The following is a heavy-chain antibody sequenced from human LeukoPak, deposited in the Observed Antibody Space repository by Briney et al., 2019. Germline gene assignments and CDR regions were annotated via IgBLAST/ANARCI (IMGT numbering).Heavy chain of an antibody. J-gene: IGHJ4*02. D-gene: IGHD6-13*01. V-gene: IGHV4-4*07. CDR2: IYTSGST. Sequence: SETLSLTCTVSGGSISSYYWSWIRQPAGKGLEWIGRIYTSGSTNYNPSLKSRVTMAVDTSKSQFSLNLNSVTAADTAVYYCARGNSSSWPLDYWGQGTLATVSS. CDR3: ARGNSSSWPLDY. CDR1: GGSISSYY.